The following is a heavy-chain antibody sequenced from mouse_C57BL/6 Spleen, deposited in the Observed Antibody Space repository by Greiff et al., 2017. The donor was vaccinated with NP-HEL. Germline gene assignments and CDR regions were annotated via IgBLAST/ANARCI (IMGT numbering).Heavy chain of an antibody. J-gene: IGHJ2*01. CDR1: GYTFTDYY. CDR2: INPNNGGT. CDR3: ARKVLRSFYYFDY. D-gene: IGHD1-1*01. Sequence: VQLQQSGPELVKPGASVKISCKASGYTFTDYYMNWVKQSHGKSLEWIGDINPNNGGTSYNQKFKGKATLTVDKSSSTAYMELRSLTSEDSAVYYCARKVLRSFYYFDYWGQGTTLTVAS. V-gene: IGHV1-26*01.